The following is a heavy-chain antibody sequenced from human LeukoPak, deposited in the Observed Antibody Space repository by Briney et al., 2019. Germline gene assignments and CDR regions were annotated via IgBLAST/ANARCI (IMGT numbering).Heavy chain of an antibody. Sequence: ASVKVSCKASGYTFTAYYIHWVRQAPGQGLEWMAWINPNTGGTNFAQRFQGRVTMTRDTSINTAYMELSSLRSDDTAMYYCAREGAPQLSSCFDHWGQGTLVTVSS. CDR1: GYTFTAYY. J-gene: IGHJ4*02. V-gene: IGHV1-2*02. D-gene: IGHD1-1*01. CDR2: INPNTGGT. CDR3: AREGAPQLSSCFDH.